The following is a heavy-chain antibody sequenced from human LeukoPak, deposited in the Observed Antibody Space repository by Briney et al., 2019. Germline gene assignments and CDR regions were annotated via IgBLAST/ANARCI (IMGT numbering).Heavy chain of an antibody. CDR2: ISGSGGST. CDR1: GFTFSSYA. CDR3: AKGGGATLTTPWSA. V-gene: IGHV3-23*01. Sequence: PGGSLRLSCAASGFTFSSYAMSWVRQAPGKGLEWVSAISGSGGSTYYADSVKGRFTISRDNSKNTLYLQMNSLRAEDTAVYYCAKGGGATLTTPWSAWGQGTLVTVSS. D-gene: IGHD1-26*01. J-gene: IGHJ5*02.